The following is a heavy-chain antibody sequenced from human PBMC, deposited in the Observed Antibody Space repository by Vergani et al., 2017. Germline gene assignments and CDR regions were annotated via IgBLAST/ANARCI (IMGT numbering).Heavy chain of an antibody. Sequence: EVQLVESGGGLVKPGGSLRLSCAASGFTFSSYSMNWVRQAPGKGLEWVSSISSSSSYIYYADSVKGRFIISRDNAKNSLYLQMNSLRAEDTAVYYCAREEYYYDSSGYPSDYWGQGTLVTVSS. D-gene: IGHD3-22*01. CDR2: ISSSSSYI. J-gene: IGHJ4*02. CDR3: AREEYYYDSSGYPSDY. V-gene: IGHV3-21*01. CDR1: GFTFSSYS.